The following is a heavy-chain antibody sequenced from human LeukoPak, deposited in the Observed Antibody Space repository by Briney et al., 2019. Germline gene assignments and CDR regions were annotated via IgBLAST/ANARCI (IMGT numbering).Heavy chain of an antibody. D-gene: IGHD3-10*01. V-gene: IGHV3-23*01. CDR3: ASGTGSYRTPYYYMDV. J-gene: IGHJ6*03. CDR1: GFTFSDYT. CDR2: VNGGGYNT. Sequence: GGSLRLSCAASGFTFSDYTITWVRQAPGKGLEWVSAVNGGGYNTYYADSVKGRFTISRDNSKNTLYLQMNSLRAEDTAVYYCASGTGSYRTPYYYMDVWGTGTTVTVSS.